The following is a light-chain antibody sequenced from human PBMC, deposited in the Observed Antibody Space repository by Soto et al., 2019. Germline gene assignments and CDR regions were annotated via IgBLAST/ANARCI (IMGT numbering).Light chain of an antibody. CDR3: QQYGSSLXT. Sequence: EIVLTQSPGTLSLSPGERATLSCRASQSVSSSYLAWYQQKPGQAPRLLIYGASSRATGIPDRFSGSGSGTDFTLTISRLEPEDFAVYYCQQYGSSLXTFGQGTKGDIK. CDR2: GAS. V-gene: IGKV3-20*01. CDR1: QSVSSSY. J-gene: IGKJ1*01.